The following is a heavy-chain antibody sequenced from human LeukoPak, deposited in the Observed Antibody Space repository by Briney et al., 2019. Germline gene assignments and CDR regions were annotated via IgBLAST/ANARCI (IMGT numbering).Heavy chain of an antibody. V-gene: IGHV3-53*01. Sequence: PGGSLRLSCAASGFTVSSNYMSWVRQAPGKGLEWVSVIYSGGSTYYADSVKGRFTISRDNSKNTLYLQMNSLRAEDTAVYYCAAPSIAVAGNYYYYGMDVWGQGTTVTVSS. J-gene: IGHJ6*02. CDR1: GFTVSSNY. CDR2: IYSGGST. CDR3: AAPSIAVAGNYYYYGMDV. D-gene: IGHD6-19*01.